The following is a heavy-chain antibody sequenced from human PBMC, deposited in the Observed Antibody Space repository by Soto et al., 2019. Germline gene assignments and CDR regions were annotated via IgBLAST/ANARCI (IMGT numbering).Heavy chain of an antibody. V-gene: IGHV3-23*01. CDR2: ISSGGGST. Sequence: GSLRLSCAASGFTFNRYTMIWVRQAPGKGLEWVSGISSGGGSTYYADSVKGRFSISRDNSKSTLYLQMDSLRADDTAVYYCAKDHRGSGWPFDYWGQGTLVTVSS. CDR1: GFTFNRYT. J-gene: IGHJ4*02. CDR3: AKDHRGSGWPFDY. D-gene: IGHD6-19*01.